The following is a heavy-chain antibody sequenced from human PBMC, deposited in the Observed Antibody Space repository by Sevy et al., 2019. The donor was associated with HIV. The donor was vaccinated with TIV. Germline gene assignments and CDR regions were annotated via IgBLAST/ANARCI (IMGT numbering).Heavy chain of an antibody. D-gene: IGHD5-12*01. Sequence: ASVKVSCKVSGNTLTELSLHWVRQTPGKGLEWMGGFDPEYGETIYAQKFQGRVTMTEDTSTNTAYMELRGLKSGDTAVYYCATDSAGRWLQLRWCFDNWGQGTLVTVSS. CDR2: FDPEYGET. CDR1: GNTLTELS. CDR3: ATDSAGRWLQLRWCFDN. V-gene: IGHV1-24*01. J-gene: IGHJ4*01.